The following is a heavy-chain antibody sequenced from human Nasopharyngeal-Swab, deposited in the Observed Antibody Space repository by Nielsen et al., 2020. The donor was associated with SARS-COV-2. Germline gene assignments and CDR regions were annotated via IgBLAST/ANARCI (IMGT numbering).Heavy chain of an antibody. Sequence: GGSLRLSCAASGFTFSSYGMHWVRQAPGKGLEWVANIKQDGSEKYYVDSVKGRFTISRDNAKNSLYLQMNSLRAEDTAVYFCARGRPLGGYYFGYFDYWGQGTLVTVSS. CDR3: ARGRPLGGYYFGYFDY. J-gene: IGHJ4*02. CDR2: IKQDGSEK. CDR1: GFTFSSYG. V-gene: IGHV3-7*01. D-gene: IGHD3-3*01.